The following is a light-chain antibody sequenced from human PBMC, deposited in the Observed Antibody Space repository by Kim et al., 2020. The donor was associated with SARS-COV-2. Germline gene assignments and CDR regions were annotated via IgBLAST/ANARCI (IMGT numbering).Light chain of an antibody. CDR3: SSYTSSSTL. Sequence: PGQSFTISCTGTSSDVGGYHYVSWYQQHPGKAPKLMIYDVSKRPSGVSNRFSGSKSGNTASLTISGLQAEDEADYYCSSYTSSSTLFGGGTQLTVL. V-gene: IGLV2-14*03. CDR1: SSDVGGYHY. J-gene: IGLJ2*01. CDR2: DVS.